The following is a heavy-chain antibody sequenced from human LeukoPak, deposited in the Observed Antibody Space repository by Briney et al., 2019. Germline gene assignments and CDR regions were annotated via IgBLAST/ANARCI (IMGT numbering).Heavy chain of an antibody. Sequence: SVKVSCKASGGTFSSYAISWVRQAPGQGLEWMGRIIPIFGIANYAQNFQGRVTITADKSTSTAYMELSSLRSEDTAVYCCARDLTRDGYNHDIRYGMDVWGQGTTVTVSS. J-gene: IGHJ6*02. CDR3: ARDLTRDGYNHDIRYGMDV. CDR1: GGTFSSYA. D-gene: IGHD5-24*01. V-gene: IGHV1-69*04. CDR2: IIPIFGIA.